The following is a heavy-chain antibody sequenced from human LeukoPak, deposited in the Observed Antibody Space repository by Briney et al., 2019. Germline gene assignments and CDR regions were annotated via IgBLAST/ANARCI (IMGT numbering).Heavy chain of an antibody. V-gene: IGHV3-30*02. CDR2: IRYDGSNN. D-gene: IGHD3-22*01. CDR1: GFTLSYYG. J-gene: IGHJ4*02. Sequence: PGGSLRLSRAASGFTLSYYGIHGVPHAPGKGVEWGAFIRYDGSNNDYADSVKGRFTISRDKSRNTLYLQMNSLRTEDTALYYCAKDLESYDSSGHYFDYWGQGTLVTVSS. CDR3: AKDLESYDSSGHYFDY.